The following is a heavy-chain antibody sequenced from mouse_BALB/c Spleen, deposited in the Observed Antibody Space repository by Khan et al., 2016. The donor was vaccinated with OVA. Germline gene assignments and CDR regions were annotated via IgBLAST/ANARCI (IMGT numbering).Heavy chain of an antibody. V-gene: IGHV1S137*01. J-gene: IGHJ4*01. Sequence: QVRLQQSGAELVRPGVSVKISCKGSGYTFTDYAMHWVKQSHAKSLEWIGVISTYYGDANYNQQFKGKATMTVDKSSNTAYMDLARLTSEDSAIYYCARGGLALYTMDYWGQGTSVTVSS. CDR1: GYTFTDYA. CDR2: ISTYYGDA. CDR3: ARGGLALYTMDY.